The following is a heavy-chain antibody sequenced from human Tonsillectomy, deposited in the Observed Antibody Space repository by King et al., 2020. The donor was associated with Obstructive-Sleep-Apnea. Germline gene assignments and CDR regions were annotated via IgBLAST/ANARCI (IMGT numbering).Heavy chain of an antibody. CDR1: GYSFSSYY. CDR3: AKEYSSSWSDDY. Sequence: QLVQSGAEVKKPGESLRISCQGSGYSFSSYYITWVRQMPGKGLEWMGRIDTSDSDTNYSPSFQGHVTTSVDKSINTAYLQWSSLKASDTAMYYCAKEYSSSWSDDYWGQGTLVTVSS. D-gene: IGHD6-13*01. CDR2: IDTSDSDT. V-gene: IGHV5-10-1*03. J-gene: IGHJ4*02.